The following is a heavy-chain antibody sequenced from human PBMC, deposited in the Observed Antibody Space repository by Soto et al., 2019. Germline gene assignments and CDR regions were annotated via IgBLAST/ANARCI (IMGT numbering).Heavy chain of an antibody. D-gene: IGHD2-8*01. CDR2: ISGYNGDT. CDR1: GYTFTRYG. V-gene: IGHV1-18*01. J-gene: IGHJ6*02. CDR3: AKNGHPPYYYYGLDV. Sequence: QGHLVQSGAEVKKPGTSVKVSCKASGYTFTRYGICWVRQAPGQGLEWMGWISGYNGDTNYAQNLQGRVTMTIDTSTSTAYMELRSLTSDDTAVYYCAKNGHPPYYYYGLDVWGQGTTVLVSS.